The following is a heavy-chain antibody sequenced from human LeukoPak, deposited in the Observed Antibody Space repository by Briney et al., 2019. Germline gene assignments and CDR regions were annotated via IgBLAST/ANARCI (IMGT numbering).Heavy chain of an antibody. D-gene: IGHD2/OR15-2a*01. Sequence: GGSLRLSCTVSGFTFSTYGMHWVRQAPGKGLEWVAVMSHDGGIEKYADSVKGRFTISRDNSKKTLYLQMNSLRSDDAAVYYCARAKIIHSITHMDVWGQGTTVTVSS. CDR1: GFTFSTYG. J-gene: IGHJ6*02. CDR3: ARAKIIHSITHMDV. CDR2: MSHDGGIE. V-gene: IGHV3-30*03.